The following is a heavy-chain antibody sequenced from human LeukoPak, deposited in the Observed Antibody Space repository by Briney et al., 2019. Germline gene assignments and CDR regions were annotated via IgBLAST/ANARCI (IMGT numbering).Heavy chain of an antibody. V-gene: IGHV4-59*08. J-gene: IGHJ5*02. Sequence: SETLSLTCTVSGGSISSYYWSWIRQPPGKGLEWIGYIYYSGSTNYNPSLKSRVTISVDTSKNQFSLKLSSVTAADTAVYYCARRIALAGTDWFDPWGQGTLVTVSS. CDR2: IYYSGST. CDR1: GGSISSYY. D-gene: IGHD6-19*01. CDR3: ARRIALAGTDWFDP.